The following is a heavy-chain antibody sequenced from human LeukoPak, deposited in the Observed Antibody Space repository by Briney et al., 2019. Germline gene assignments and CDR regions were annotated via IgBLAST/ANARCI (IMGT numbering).Heavy chain of an antibody. CDR2: TYYRSKWYN. J-gene: IGHJ3*02. V-gene: IGHV6-1*01. CDR1: GDSVSSNSAA. Sequence: SQTLSLTCAISGDSVSSNSAAWNWIRQSPSRGLEWLGRTYYRSKWYNDYAVSVKNRITINPDTSKNQFSLKLSSVTAADTAVYYCARGSHYYDSRAAFDIWGQGTMVTVSS. CDR3: ARGSHYYDSRAAFDI. D-gene: IGHD3-22*01.